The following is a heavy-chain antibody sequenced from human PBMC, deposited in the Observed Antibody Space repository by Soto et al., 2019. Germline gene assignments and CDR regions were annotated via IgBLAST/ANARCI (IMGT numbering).Heavy chain of an antibody. D-gene: IGHD3-9*01. CDR3: ARIGRLGSEFAY. CDR2: IIPIFGTA. J-gene: IGHJ4*02. Sequence: QVQLVQSGAEVKKPGSSVKVSCKASGGTFSSYAISWVRQAPGQGLAWMGGIIPIFGTANYAQKFQGRVTITADKSTSPSYMELSSLRSEDTAVYYCARIGRLGSEFAYWGQGTLVTVSS. V-gene: IGHV1-69*06. CDR1: GGTFSSYA.